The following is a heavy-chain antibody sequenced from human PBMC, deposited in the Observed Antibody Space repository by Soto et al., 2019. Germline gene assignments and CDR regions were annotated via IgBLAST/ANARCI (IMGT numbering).Heavy chain of an antibody. CDR2: IYYSGST. CDR3: AGHTVTTEEAYYYYMDV. D-gene: IGHD4-17*01. J-gene: IGHJ6*03. Sequence: SETLSLTCAVYGGSFSSYYWGWIRQPPGKGLEWIGSIYYSGSTYYNPSLKSRVTISVDTSKNQFSLKLSSVTAADTAVYYCAGHTVTTEEAYYYYMDVWGKGTTVTVSS. CDR1: GGSFSSYY. V-gene: IGHV4-39*01.